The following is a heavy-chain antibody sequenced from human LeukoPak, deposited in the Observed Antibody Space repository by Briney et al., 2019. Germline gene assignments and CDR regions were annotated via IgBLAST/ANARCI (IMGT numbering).Heavy chain of an antibody. CDR1: GGYISSGGYS. V-gene: IGHV4-30-2*01. CDR3: ARGNLDAFDI. CDR2: IYHSGGT. Sequence: SETLSLTCAVSGGYISSGGYSWSWIRQPPGKGLEWIGYIYHSGGTYYNPSLKSRVTISVDRSKNQFSLKLSSVTAADTAVYYCARGNLDAFDIWGQGTMVTVSS. J-gene: IGHJ3*02.